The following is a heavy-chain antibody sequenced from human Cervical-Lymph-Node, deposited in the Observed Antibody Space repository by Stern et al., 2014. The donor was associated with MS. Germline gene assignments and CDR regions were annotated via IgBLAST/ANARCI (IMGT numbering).Heavy chain of an antibody. CDR3: ARLSGFHSSGWHFGY. V-gene: IGHV5-51*01. Sequence: VQLVQSGAEVKKPGESLTISCKVSGYSFINYWIAWVRQMPGKGLEWMGIIYPGDSETTYSPSFQGQVTISADKSISTAYLHWSSLKASDTAMYYCARLSGFHSSGWHFGYWGQGTLVTVSS. J-gene: IGHJ4*02. CDR1: GYSFINYW. CDR2: IYPGDSET. D-gene: IGHD6-19*01.